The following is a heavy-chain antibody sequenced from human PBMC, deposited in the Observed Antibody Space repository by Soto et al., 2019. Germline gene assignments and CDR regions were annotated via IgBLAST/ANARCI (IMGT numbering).Heavy chain of an antibody. Sequence: GGSLRLSCAASGFTFSTYAMSWVRQAPGKGLEWVSAISRDAYDIYYADSVKGRFTISRDNSKHMLYLQMSSLRTEDTAVYYCAHPRGYGVFDAYDIWGQGAMVTVSS. V-gene: IGHV3-23*01. CDR3: AHPRGYGVFDAYDI. CDR1: GFTFSTYA. J-gene: IGHJ3*02. CDR2: ISRDAYDI. D-gene: IGHD4-17*01.